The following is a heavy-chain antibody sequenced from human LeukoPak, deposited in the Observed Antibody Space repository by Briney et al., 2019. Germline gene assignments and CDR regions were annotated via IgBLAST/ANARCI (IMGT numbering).Heavy chain of an antibody. D-gene: IGHD3-10*01. CDR3: AKDGTTMVRGVNWFDP. V-gene: IGHV3-23*01. CDR1: GSTFSSYA. J-gene: IGHJ5*02. Sequence: PGGSLRLSCAASGSTFSSYAMSWVRQAPGKGLEWVSAISGSGGSTYYADSVKGRFTISRDNSKNTLYLQMNSLRAEDTAVYYCAKDGTTMVRGVNWFDPWGQGTLVTVSS. CDR2: ISGSGGST.